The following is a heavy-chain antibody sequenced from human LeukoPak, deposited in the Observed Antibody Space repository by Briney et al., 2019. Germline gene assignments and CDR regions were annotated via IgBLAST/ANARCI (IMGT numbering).Heavy chain of an antibody. CDR3: ARDGTDYYDSSGYYQY. Sequence: GGSLRLSCAASGFTFSSYSMNWVRQAPGKGLEWVSSITSSSTYTFYADSVKGRFTISRDNARNSLYLQMNSLRAEDTAVYYCARDGTDYYDSSGYYQYWGQGTLVTVSS. D-gene: IGHD3-22*01. J-gene: IGHJ4*02. V-gene: IGHV3-21*01. CDR1: GFTFSSYS. CDR2: ITSSSTYT.